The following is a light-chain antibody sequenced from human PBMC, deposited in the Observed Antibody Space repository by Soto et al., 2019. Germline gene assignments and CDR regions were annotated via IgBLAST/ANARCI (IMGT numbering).Light chain of an antibody. CDR2: GAS. Sequence: EIVLTQSPGTLSLSPGERATLSCRASQRVNMNYLAWYQHKPGQAPRLLIHGASSRATGIPDRFSGSVSGTDVTHHISRLEPEDFAVYYCKHYGPSPSLNFGGGTKVEIK. CDR3: KHYGPSPSLN. CDR1: QRVNMNY. V-gene: IGKV3-20*01. J-gene: IGKJ4*01.